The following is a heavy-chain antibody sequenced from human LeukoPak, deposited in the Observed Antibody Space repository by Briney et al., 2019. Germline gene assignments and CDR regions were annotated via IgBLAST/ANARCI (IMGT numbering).Heavy chain of an antibody. J-gene: IGHJ4*02. V-gene: IGHV3-48*01. CDR3: ARSNSYGYFDY. CDR1: GFTFSSYS. CDR2: ISSSSSTI. D-gene: IGHD5-18*01. Sequence: GGSLRLSCAASGFTFSSYSMNWVRQAPGKGLEWVSYISSSSSTIYYADSAKGRFTISRDNAKNSLYLQMSSLRAEDTAVYYCARSNSYGYFDYWGQGTLVTVSS.